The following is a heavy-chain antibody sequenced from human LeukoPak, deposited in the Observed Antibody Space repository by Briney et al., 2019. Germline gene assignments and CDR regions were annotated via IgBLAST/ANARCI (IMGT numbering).Heavy chain of an antibody. CDR3: AREYPDTAMVRAVY. J-gene: IGHJ4*02. D-gene: IGHD5-18*01. V-gene: IGHV3-33*08. CDR2: IWYGGSNT. CDR1: GFTFSTYG. Sequence: GGSLRLSCAASGFTFSTYGMHWVRQAPGKGLEWVAVIWYGGSNTYYADSVKGRFTISRDNSKNTLYLQMNSLRAEDTAVYYCAREYPDTAMVRAVYWGQGTLVTVSS.